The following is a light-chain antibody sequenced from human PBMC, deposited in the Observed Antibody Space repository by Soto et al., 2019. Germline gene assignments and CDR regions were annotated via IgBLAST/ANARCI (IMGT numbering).Light chain of an antibody. V-gene: IGKV3-20*01. CDR3: QQSDRSWT. J-gene: IGKJ1*01. CDR2: GVS. Sequence: EIVLTQSPGTLSLSPGERATLSCRASQSVPSNFLAWYQQKPGQAPILVIYGVSRRATGIPDRFRGSGSGTDFTLTISRLEPEDFAVYYCQQSDRSWTFGQGTTVEIK. CDR1: QSVPSNF.